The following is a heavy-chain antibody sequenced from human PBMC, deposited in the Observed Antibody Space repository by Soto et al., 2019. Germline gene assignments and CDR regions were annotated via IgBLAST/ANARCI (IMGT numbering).Heavy chain of an antibody. CDR2: ISAYNGNT. J-gene: IGHJ3*02. Sequence: QVQLVQSGAEVKKPGASVKVSCKASGYTFTSYGISWVRQAPGQGLEWMGWISAYNGNTNYAQKLQGRVTMTTDTSTSTAYMELRSLRSDDTAVYYCERGDDSSGYYYYAAFDIWGQGTMVTVSS. CDR3: ERGDDSSGYYYYAAFDI. D-gene: IGHD3-22*01. CDR1: GYTFTSYG. V-gene: IGHV1-18*01.